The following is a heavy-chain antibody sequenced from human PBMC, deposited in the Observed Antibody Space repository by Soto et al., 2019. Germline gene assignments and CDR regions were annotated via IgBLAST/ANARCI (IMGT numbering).Heavy chain of an antibody. CDR3: ARDYDFWSGYGPNGMDV. CDR1: GGTFSSYA. CDR2: IIPIFGTA. Sequence: SVKVSCKASGGTFSSYAISRVRQAPGQGLEWMGGIIPIFGTANYAQKFQGRVTITADESTSTAYMELSSLRSEDTAVYYCARDYDFWSGYGPNGMDVWGQGTTVTVSS. D-gene: IGHD3-3*01. J-gene: IGHJ6*02. V-gene: IGHV1-69*13.